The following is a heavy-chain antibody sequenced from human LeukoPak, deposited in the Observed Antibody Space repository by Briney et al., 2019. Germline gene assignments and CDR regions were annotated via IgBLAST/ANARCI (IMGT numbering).Heavy chain of an antibody. Sequence: ASVKVSCKVSGYTLTELSMHWVRQAPGKGLEWKGGFDTEDGETIYAQKFQGRVTMTEDTSTDTAYMELSSLRSEDTAVYYCATLNCGDLGGAFDIWGQGTMVTVSS. D-gene: IGHD4-17*01. CDR1: GYTLTELS. CDR3: ATLNCGDLGGAFDI. J-gene: IGHJ3*02. V-gene: IGHV1-24*01. CDR2: FDTEDGET.